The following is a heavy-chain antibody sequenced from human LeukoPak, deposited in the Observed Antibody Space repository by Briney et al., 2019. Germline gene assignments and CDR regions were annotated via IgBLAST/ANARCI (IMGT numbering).Heavy chain of an antibody. V-gene: IGHV5-51*01. Sequence: GESLKISCKGSGYSFTSYCIGWVRQMPGKGLEWMGIIYPGDSDTRYSPSFQGQVTISADKSISTAYLQWSSLKASDTAMYYCARSDCSSTSCYKEGNYYYYYMDVWGKGTTVTVSS. CDR3: ARSDCSSTSCYKEGNYYYYYMDV. CDR2: IYPGDSDT. D-gene: IGHD2-2*02. J-gene: IGHJ6*03. CDR1: GYSFTSYC.